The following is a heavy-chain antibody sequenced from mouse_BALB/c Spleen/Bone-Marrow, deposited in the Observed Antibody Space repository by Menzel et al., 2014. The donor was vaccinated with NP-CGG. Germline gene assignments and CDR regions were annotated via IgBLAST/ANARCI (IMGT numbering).Heavy chain of an antibody. CDR1: GYSITSGYY. CDR2: ISYDGSN. Sequence: EVKLMESGPGLVKPSQSLSLTCSVTGYSITSGYYWNWIRQFPGNKLEWMGYISYDGSNNYNPSLKNRISITRDTSKNQFFLKLNSVTTEDTATYYYAKMGYAMDYWGQGTSVTVSS. J-gene: IGHJ4*01. CDR3: AKMGYAMDY. V-gene: IGHV3-6*02.